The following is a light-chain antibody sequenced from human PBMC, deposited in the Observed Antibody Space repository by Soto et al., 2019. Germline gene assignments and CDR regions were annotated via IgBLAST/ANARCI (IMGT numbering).Light chain of an antibody. Sequence: EIVLTQSPGTLSLSPGERATLSCRASQRISSNYVAWYQQKPGQAPRLLIYGASSRATGIPDRFSGSGSGTDFTLTISRLEPEDFAVYYCQHYNNWPPWTFGQGTKVDI. CDR1: QRISSNY. CDR2: GAS. CDR3: QHYNNWPPWT. V-gene: IGKV3-20*01. J-gene: IGKJ1*01.